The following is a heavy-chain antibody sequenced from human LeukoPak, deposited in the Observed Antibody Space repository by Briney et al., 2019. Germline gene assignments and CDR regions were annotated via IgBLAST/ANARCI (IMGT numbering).Heavy chain of an antibody. Sequence: GGSLRLSCAASGFTFSSYAMSWVRQAPGKVLEWVSAISGSGGSTYYADSVKGRFTISRDNSKNTLYLQMNSLRAEDTAVYYCAKADSYSSSSAFDYWGQGTLVTVSS. CDR2: ISGSGGST. V-gene: IGHV3-23*01. D-gene: IGHD6-6*01. CDR1: GFTFSSYA. J-gene: IGHJ4*02. CDR3: AKADSYSSSSAFDY.